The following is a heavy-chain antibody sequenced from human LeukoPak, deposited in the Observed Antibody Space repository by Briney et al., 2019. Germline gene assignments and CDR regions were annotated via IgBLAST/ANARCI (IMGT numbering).Heavy chain of an antibody. CDR1: GGSISSGGYY. V-gene: IGHV4-31*03. CDR2: IYYSGST. J-gene: IGHJ5*02. D-gene: IGHD2-15*01. Sequence: SQNLSLTCTVSGGSISSGGYYWSWIRQHPGKGLEWIGYIYYSGSTYYNPSLKSRVTISVDTTKNQFSLKLSSVTAADTAVYYCAISIEDSNWFDPWGQGTLVTVSS. CDR3: AISIEDSNWFDP.